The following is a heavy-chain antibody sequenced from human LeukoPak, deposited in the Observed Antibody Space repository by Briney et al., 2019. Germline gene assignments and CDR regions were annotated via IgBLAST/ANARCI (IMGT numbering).Heavy chain of an antibody. Sequence: ASVKVSCKASGYTFTNYGISWVRQAPGQGLEWMGWISTYNDITKYVQKLQDRVTMTTDTSTSTAYMELRSLRSDDTAVYYCARDAGSYCSSTICFDYWGQGTLVTVPS. CDR1: GYTFTNYG. D-gene: IGHD2-2*01. CDR3: ARDAGSYCSSTICFDY. V-gene: IGHV1-18*04. J-gene: IGHJ4*02. CDR2: ISTYNDIT.